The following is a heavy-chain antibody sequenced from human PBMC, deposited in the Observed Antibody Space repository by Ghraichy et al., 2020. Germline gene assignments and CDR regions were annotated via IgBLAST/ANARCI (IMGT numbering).Heavy chain of an antibody. CDR3: ASGGRWLQFPHRLGWFDP. Sequence: SETLSLTCTVSGGSISSYYWSWIRQPPGKGLEWIGYIYYSGSTNYNPSLKSRVTISVDTSKNQFSLKLSSVTAADTAVYYCASGGRWLQFPHRLGWFDPWGQGTLVTVSS. J-gene: IGHJ5*02. D-gene: IGHD5-24*01. V-gene: IGHV4-59*08. CDR1: GGSISSYY. CDR2: IYYSGST.